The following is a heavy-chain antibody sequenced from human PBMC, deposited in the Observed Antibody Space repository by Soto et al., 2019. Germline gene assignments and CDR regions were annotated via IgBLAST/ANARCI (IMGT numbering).Heavy chain of an antibody. Sequence: VQLVEAGGGLVQPGGSLRLSCAASGFPFSVHYMEWVRQAPGKGLEWVGRSRNEVNSYTTEYAASVKGRFTVSRDASKNSLYLQMNSLKTEDTAVYYCARGGYCCAYSCSSFDYWGQGTPVTVSS. CDR3: ARGGYCCAYSCSSFDY. V-gene: IGHV3-72*01. J-gene: IGHJ4*02. D-gene: IGHD2-15*01. CDR1: GFPFSVHY. CDR2: SRNEVNSYTT.